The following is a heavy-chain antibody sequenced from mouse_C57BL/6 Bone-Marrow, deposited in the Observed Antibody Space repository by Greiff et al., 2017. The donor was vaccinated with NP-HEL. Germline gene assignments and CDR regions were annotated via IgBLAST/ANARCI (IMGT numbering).Heavy chain of an antibody. CDR1: GFTFSSYG. CDR3: ARHYYSNYFDY. D-gene: IGHD2-5*01. J-gene: IGHJ2*01. Sequence: EVKLMESGGDLVKPGGSLKLSCAASGFTFSSYGMSWVRQTPDKRLELVATISSGGSYTYYPDSVKGRFTISRDNAKNTLYLQMSSLKSEDTAMYYCARHYYSNYFDYWGQGTTLTVSS. CDR2: ISSGGSYT. V-gene: IGHV5-6*01.